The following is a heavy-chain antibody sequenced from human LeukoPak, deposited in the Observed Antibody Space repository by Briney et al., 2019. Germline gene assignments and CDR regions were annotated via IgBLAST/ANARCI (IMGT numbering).Heavy chain of an antibody. D-gene: IGHD6-6*01. CDR2: INAGNGNT. CDR3: ARSYSSSPPAFDY. Sequence: ASVKVSCKASGYTFTSYAMHWVRQAPGQRLEWMGWINAGNGNTKYSQKFQGRVTITRDTSASTAYMELSSLRSEDTAVYYCARSYSSSPPAFDYWGQGTLVTVSS. CDR1: GYTFTSYA. V-gene: IGHV1-3*01. J-gene: IGHJ4*02.